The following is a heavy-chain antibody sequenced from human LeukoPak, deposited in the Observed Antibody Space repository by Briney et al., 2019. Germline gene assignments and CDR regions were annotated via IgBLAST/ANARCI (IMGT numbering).Heavy chain of an antibody. CDR3: VQHYYVMDV. CDR1: GGSISSSSYY. D-gene: IGHD6-13*01. J-gene: IGHJ6*02. Sequence: SETLSLACTVSGGSISSSSYYWGWIRQPPGRGLEWIVSIYYSGSTSYNPSLKSRDTISVDTSRNRFSLKLSSVTAADTAVHYCVQHYYVMDVWGQGTTVTVSS. V-gene: IGHV4-39*01. CDR2: IYYSGST.